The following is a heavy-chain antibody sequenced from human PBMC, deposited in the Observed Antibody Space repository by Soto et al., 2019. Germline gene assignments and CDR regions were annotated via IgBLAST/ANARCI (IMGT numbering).Heavy chain of an antibody. CDR3: ARRHLAVAVSPLFDP. J-gene: IGHJ5*02. Sequence: QVTLKESGPVLVKPTETLTLRCTVSGLSITDSEMGVSWIRQPPGQPLEWLAHIDSSGEKSYRTFLKSRLAISKDTSKSQIVLTMTNMDPADTASYYCARRHLAVAVSPLFDPWCPGIPVTVSS. D-gene: IGHD6-19*01. CDR2: IDSSGEK. CDR1: GLSITDSEMG. V-gene: IGHV2-26*01.